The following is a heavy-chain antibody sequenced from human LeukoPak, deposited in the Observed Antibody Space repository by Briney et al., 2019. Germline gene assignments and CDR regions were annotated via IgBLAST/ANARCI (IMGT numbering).Heavy chain of an antibody. CDR1: GYSFTSYW. CDR2: IYPDDSET. J-gene: IGHJ5*02. D-gene: IGHD2-2*01. V-gene: IGHV5-51*01. Sequence: GESLKISCKGSGYSFTSYWIGWVRQMPGKGLEWMGIIYPDDSETRYSPCFQGQVTISADKSISTAYLQWSSLKASDTAMYYCARHKDQLLSNWFDPWGQGTLVTVSS. CDR3: ARHKDQLLSNWFDP.